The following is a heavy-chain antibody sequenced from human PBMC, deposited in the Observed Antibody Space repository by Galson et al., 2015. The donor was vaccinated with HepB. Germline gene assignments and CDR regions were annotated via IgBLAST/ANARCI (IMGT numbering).Heavy chain of an antibody. D-gene: IGHD3-3*01. Sequence: SCKASGYTFTSYGISWVRQAPGQGLEWMGWISAYNGNTNYAQKLQGRVTMTTDTSTSTAYMELRSLRSDDTAVYYCARDVLRFLEWLPHLPNWSDPWGQGTLVTVSS. CDR2: ISAYNGNT. CDR3: ARDVLRFLEWLPHLPNWSDP. CDR1: GYTFTSYG. J-gene: IGHJ5*02. V-gene: IGHV1-18*04.